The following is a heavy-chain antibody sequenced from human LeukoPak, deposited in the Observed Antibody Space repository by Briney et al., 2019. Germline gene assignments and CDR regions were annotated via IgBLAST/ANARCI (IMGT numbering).Heavy chain of an antibody. CDR2: INSDGSST. CDR1: RFTFSSYW. V-gene: IGHV3-74*01. CDR3: ARDRGEYYFDS. J-gene: IGHJ4*02. D-gene: IGHD3-10*01. Sequence: GGSLRLSCAASRFTFSSYWMHWVRQAPGKGLVWVSRINSDGSSTNYVDSVKGRFTISRDNAKNTLYLQLNSLRAEDTAVYYCARDRGEYYFDSWGQGTLVTVSS.